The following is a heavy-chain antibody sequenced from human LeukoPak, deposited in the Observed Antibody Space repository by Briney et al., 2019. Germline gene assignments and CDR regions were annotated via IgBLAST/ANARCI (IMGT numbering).Heavy chain of an antibody. Sequence: SETLSLTCAVYGGSISGDYWSWIRQPPGKGLEWIGEINHSGSTNYNPSLKSRVTISVDTSKNQFSLKLSSVTAADTAVYYCARSYAHDYWGQGTLVTVSS. V-gene: IGHV4-34*01. CDR2: INHSGST. D-gene: IGHD2-2*01. CDR1: GGSISGDY. CDR3: ARSYAHDY. J-gene: IGHJ4*02.